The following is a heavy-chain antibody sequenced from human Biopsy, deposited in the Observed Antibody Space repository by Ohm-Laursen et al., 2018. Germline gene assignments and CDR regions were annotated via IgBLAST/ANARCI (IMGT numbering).Heavy chain of an antibody. CDR1: GGSISSYY. CDR2: IYYSGST. J-gene: IGHJ2*01. D-gene: IGHD6-19*01. Sequence: SETLSLTCNVSGGSISSYYWSWIRQPPGEGLEWIGYIYYSGSTSYNPSLKSRVTISVDTSKNQFSLKLRSVTAADTAVYYCARTPGKAVAGRFLDLWGRGTLVTVSS. V-gene: IGHV4-59*01. CDR3: ARTPGKAVAGRFLDL.